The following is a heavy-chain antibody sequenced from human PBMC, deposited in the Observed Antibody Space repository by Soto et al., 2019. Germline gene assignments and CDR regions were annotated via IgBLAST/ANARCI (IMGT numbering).Heavy chain of an antibody. V-gene: IGHV5-51*01. CDR2: IYPRDSDT. J-gene: IGHJ4*02. D-gene: IGHD2-8*01. CDR3: ARLVPGGILYVFDY. CDR1: GYNFPSYW. Sequence: GESLKISWKGSGYNFPSYWLRWVRQMPGKGLEWMGIIYPRDSDTRYSPSFQGQVTISVDKSITTAYLQWSGLKASDTAMYYCARLVPGGILYVFDYWGQGTLVTVSS.